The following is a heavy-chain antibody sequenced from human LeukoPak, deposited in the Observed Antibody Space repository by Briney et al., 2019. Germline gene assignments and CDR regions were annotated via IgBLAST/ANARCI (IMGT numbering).Heavy chain of an antibody. CDR2: ISLAGQT. V-gene: IGHV4/OR15-8*02. Sequence: PSDTLSLTCGVSGGSISGTNWWSWVRQPPGQGVEWIGEISLAGQTNFNPSLNGRVTMSLDKSINKLYLHLTSVTAADTATYFCSRESGPFCPFGYWGQGTLVIVSS. J-gene: IGHJ4*02. CDR3: SRESGPFCPFGY. CDR1: GGSISGTNW. D-gene: IGHD1-26*01.